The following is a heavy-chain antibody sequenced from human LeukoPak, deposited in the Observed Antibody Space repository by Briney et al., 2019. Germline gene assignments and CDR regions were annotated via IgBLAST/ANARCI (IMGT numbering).Heavy chain of an antibody. J-gene: IGHJ3*02. Sequence: ASVKVSCKASGYTFTSYGISWVRQAPGQGREWMGWISAYNGNTNYAQKLQGRVSMTTDTSTSAAYMELRSLRSDDTAVYYCARTSIAQNAFDIWGQGTMVTVSS. V-gene: IGHV1-18*01. CDR2: ISAYNGNT. D-gene: IGHD2-15*01. CDR3: ARTSIAQNAFDI. CDR1: GYTFTSYG.